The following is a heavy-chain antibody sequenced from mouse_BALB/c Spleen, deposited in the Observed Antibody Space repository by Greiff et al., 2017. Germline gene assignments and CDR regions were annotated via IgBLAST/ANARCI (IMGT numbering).Heavy chain of an antibody. Sequence: EVKLVESGGGLVKPGGSLKLSCAASGFTFSSYTMSWVRQTPEKRLEWVATISSGGSYTYYPDSVKGRFTISRDNAKNTLYLQMSSLKSEDTAMYYCTRSGNYDYWYFDVWGAGTTVTVSS. CDR1: GFTFSSYT. D-gene: IGHD2-1*01. CDR3: TRSGNYDYWYFDV. CDR2: ISSGGSYT. V-gene: IGHV5-6-4*01. J-gene: IGHJ1*01.